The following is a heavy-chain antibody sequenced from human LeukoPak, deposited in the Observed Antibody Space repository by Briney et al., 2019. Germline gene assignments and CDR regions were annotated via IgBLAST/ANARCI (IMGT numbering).Heavy chain of an antibody. CDR3: ARDQGYYYDSSGYFGEFDY. CDR2: ISSSSYI. D-gene: IGHD3-22*01. Sequence: GGSLRLSCAASGFTFSSYSMNWVRQAPGKGLEWVSSISSSSYIYYADSVKGRFTISRDNAKNSLYLQMNSLRAEDTAVYYCARDQGYYYDSSGYFGEFDYWGQGTLVTVSS. CDR1: GFTFSSYS. J-gene: IGHJ4*02. V-gene: IGHV3-21*01.